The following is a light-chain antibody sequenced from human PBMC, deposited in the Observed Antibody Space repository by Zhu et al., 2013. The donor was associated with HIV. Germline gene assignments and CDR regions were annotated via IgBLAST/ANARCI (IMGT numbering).Light chain of an antibody. J-gene: IGKJ5*01. Sequence: EIVMTQSPATLSVSPGERATLSCRASRSVTDNLVWYQQKPGLPPKLLFYWSSHRESGVPDRFSASGSRTDFALTITNLQADDAAFYYCQQCLYTPITFGQGTRLEIK. CDR1: RSVTDN. CDR3: QQCLYTPIT. V-gene: IGKV3-15*01. CDR2: WSS.